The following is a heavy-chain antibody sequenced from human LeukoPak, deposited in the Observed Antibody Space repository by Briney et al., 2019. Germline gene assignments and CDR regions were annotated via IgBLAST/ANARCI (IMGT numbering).Heavy chain of an antibody. CDR2: INHSGST. J-gene: IGHJ4*02. D-gene: IGHD3-3*01. CDR3: ARHSGDVYYDFWSGYRRPYYFDY. Sequence: SETLSLTCAVYGGSFSGYYWSWIRQPPGKGLEWTGEINHSGSTNYNPSLKSRVTISVDTSKNQFSLKLSSVTAADTAVYYCARHSGDVYYDFWSGYRRPYYFDYWGQGTLVTVSS. CDR1: GGSFSGYY. V-gene: IGHV4-34*01.